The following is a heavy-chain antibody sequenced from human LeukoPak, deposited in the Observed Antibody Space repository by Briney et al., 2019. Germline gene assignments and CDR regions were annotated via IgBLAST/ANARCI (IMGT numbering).Heavy chain of an antibody. CDR2: IKSKTDGGTT. CDR3: TTVGSSSVDIVATTIYYYYYMDV. V-gene: IGHV3-15*01. J-gene: IGHJ6*03. CDR1: GFTFSNAW. D-gene: IGHD5-12*01. Sequence: GGSLRLSCAASGFTFSNAWMSWVRQAPGKGLEWVGRIKSKTDGGTTDYAAPVKGRFTISRDDSKNTLYLQMNSLKPEDTAVYYCTTVGSSSVDIVATTIYYYYYMDVWGKGTTVTVSS.